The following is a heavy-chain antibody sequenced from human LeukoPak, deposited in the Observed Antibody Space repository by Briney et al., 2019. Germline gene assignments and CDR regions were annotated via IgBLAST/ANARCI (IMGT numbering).Heavy chain of an antibody. CDR1: GGTFSSYA. Sequence: GASVKVSCKASGGTFSSYAISWVRQAPGQGLEWMGGIIPIFGTANYAQKFQDRVTITADESTSTAYMELSSLRSEDTAVYYCARNTMVQNNWFDPWGQGTLVTVSS. D-gene: IGHD3-10*01. J-gene: IGHJ5*02. CDR2: IIPIFGTA. CDR3: ARNTMVQNNWFDP. V-gene: IGHV1-69*13.